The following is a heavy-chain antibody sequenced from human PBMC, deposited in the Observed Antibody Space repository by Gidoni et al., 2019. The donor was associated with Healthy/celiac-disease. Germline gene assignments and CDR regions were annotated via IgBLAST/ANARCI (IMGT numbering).Heavy chain of an antibody. D-gene: IGHD3-10*01. Sequence: EVQLVETGGGLIQPGGSLRLSCAASGFTVSSNYMSWVRQAPGKGLEWVSVIYSGGSTYYADSVKGRFTIPRDNSKNTLYLQMNSLRAEDTAVYYCATSPYGSGSYYNDFDYWGQGTLVTVSS. J-gene: IGHJ4*02. CDR2: IYSGGST. V-gene: IGHV3-53*02. CDR1: GFTVSSNY. CDR3: ATSPYGSGSYYNDFDY.